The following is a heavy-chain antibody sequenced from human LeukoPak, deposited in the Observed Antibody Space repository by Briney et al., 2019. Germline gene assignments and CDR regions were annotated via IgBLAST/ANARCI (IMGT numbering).Heavy chain of an antibody. Sequence: SVKVSCKASGGTFSSYAISWVRQAPGQGLEWMGGIIPIFGTANYAQKFQGRVTITADESTSTAYMELSSLRSEDTAVYYCASSHGAARDYYYYYMDVWGKGTTVTVSS. V-gene: IGHV1-69*13. D-gene: IGHD6-6*01. CDR2: IIPIFGTA. CDR1: GGTFSSYA. J-gene: IGHJ6*03. CDR3: ASSHGAARDYYYYYMDV.